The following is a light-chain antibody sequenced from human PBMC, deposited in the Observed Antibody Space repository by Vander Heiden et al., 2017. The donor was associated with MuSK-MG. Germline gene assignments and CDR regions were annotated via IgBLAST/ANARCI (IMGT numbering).Light chain of an antibody. CDR3: SSYTSSSTLGV. J-gene: IGLJ2*01. V-gene: IGLV2-14*03. CDR2: DVR. CDR1: SRDVGGYNY. Sequence: QSALTQPASVSGSPGQSFTISCTGTSRDVGGYNYVAWYQQHPGKAPKLMIYDVRNRPSGVSNRFSGSKSGNTASLTSSGLQAEDEADYDCSSYTSSSTLGVFGGGTKLTVL.